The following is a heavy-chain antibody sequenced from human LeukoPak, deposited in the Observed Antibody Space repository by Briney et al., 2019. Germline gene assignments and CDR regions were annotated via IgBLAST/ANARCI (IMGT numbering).Heavy chain of an antibody. Sequence: GASVKVSCKASGYTFTGYYMHWVRQAPGQGLEWMGWINPNSGNTGYAQKFQGRVTMTRNTSISTAYMELSSLRSEDTAVYYCARVGGSGSYYKASRDWGQGTLVTVSS. CDR1: GYTFTGYY. V-gene: IGHV1-8*02. CDR2: INPNSGNT. CDR3: ARVGGSGSYYKASRD. J-gene: IGHJ4*02. D-gene: IGHD3-10*01.